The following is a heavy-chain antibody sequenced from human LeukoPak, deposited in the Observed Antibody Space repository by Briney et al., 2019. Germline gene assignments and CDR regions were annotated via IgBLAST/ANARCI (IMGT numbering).Heavy chain of an antibody. CDR2: IYHSGST. J-gene: IGHJ4*02. CDR1: GGSISSSNW. Sequence: SGTLSLTCAVSGGSISSSNWWSWVRQPPGKGLEWIGEIYHSGSTNYNPSLKSRVTISVDTSKNQFSLKLSSVTAADTAIYYCARDQDYYGSGSYGPDHWGQGTLVTVSS. CDR3: ARDQDYYGSGSYGPDH. D-gene: IGHD3-10*01. V-gene: IGHV4-4*02.